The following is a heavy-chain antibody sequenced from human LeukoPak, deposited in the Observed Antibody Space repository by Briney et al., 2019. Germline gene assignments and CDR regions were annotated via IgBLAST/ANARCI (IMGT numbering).Heavy chain of an antibody. Sequence: SETLSLTCTASGGSISSYYWSWIRQPPGKGLEWIGYIYYSGSTNYNPSLKSRVTISVDTSKNQFSLKLSSVTAADTAVYYCARRRDGYNWRDYYYYYMDVWGKGTTVTVSS. CDR1: GGSISSYY. V-gene: IGHV4-59*01. D-gene: IGHD5-24*01. CDR2: IYYSGST. J-gene: IGHJ6*03. CDR3: ARRRDGYNWRDYYYYYMDV.